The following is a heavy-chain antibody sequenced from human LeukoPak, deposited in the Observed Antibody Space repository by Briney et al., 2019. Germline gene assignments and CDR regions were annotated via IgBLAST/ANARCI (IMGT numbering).Heavy chain of an antibody. CDR1: GFTFSSYW. CDR3: ASRIPGSGSYYFNWYDP. CDR2: INSDGSST. J-gene: IGHJ5*02. V-gene: IGHV3-74*01. D-gene: IGHD3-10*01. Sequence: GGSLRLSCAASGFTFSSYWMHWVRQAPGKGLVWVSRINSDGSSTSYADSVKGRFTISRDNAKNTLYLQMNSLRAEDTAVYYCASRIPGSGSYYFNWYDPWGQGTLVTVSS.